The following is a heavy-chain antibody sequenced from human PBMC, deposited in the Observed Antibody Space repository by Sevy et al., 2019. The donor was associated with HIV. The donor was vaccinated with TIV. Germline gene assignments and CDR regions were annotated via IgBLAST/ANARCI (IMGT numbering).Heavy chain of an antibody. V-gene: IGHV1-18*01. CDR1: GYTFTSYG. J-gene: IGHJ4*02. CDR3: ARDRIYYDSSGYADY. CDR2: ISAYNGNT. D-gene: IGHD3-22*01. Sequence: ASVKVSCKASGYTFTSYGISWVRQAPGQGLEWMGWISAYNGNTNYAQKLQGRVTMTTDTSTSTAYMELRSLRFDDTAVYYCARDRIYYDSSGYADYWGQGTLVTVSS.